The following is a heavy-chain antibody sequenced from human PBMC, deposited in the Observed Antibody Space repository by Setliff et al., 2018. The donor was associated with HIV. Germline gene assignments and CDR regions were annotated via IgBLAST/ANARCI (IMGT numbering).Heavy chain of an antibody. J-gene: IGHJ6*02. V-gene: IGHV1-18*01. D-gene: IGHD3-22*01. CDR3: AREIGDYYDSSGYYPPTDYYYGMDV. CDR2: ISAYNGNT. CDR1: GYTFTSYD. Sequence: ASVKVSCKASGYTFTSYDISWVRQAPGQGLEWMGWISAYNGNTNYAQKLQGRVTMTTDTSTSTAYMELRSLRSDDTTVYYCAREIGDYYDSSGYYPPTDYYYGMDVWGQGTTVTVSS.